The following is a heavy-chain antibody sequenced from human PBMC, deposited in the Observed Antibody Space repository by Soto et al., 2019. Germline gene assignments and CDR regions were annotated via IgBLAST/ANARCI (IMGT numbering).Heavy chain of an antibody. CDR3: TTNGGYCGGDCYSLYYYGMDV. J-gene: IGHJ6*02. Sequence: GGSLRLSCTASGFTFGDYAMSWVRQAPGKGLEWVGFIRSKAYGGTTEYAASVKGRFTISRDDSKSIAYLQMNSLKTEDTAVYYCTTNGGYCGGDCYSLYYYGMDVWGQGTTVTVS. D-gene: IGHD2-21*02. CDR2: IRSKAYGGTT. V-gene: IGHV3-49*04. CDR1: GFTFGDYA.